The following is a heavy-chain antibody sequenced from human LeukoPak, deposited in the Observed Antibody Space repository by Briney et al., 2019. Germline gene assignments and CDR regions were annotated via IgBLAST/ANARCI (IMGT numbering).Heavy chain of an antibody. J-gene: IGHJ3*02. CDR2: IYPSGST. V-gene: IGHV4-4*07. D-gene: IGHD3-22*01. Sequence: SETLSLTCTVSGGSISSYYWSWIRQPAGKGLEWIGRIYPSGSTNYNPSLKSRVTISVDTSKNQFSLKLSSVTAADTAVYYCARHRYYYDSSGYHGTDAFDIWGQGTMVTVSS. CDR3: ARHRYYYDSSGYHGTDAFDI. CDR1: GGSISSYY.